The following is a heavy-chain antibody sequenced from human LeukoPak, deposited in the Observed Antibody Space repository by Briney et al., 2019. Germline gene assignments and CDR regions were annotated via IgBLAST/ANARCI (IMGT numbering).Heavy chain of an antibody. Sequence: SETLSLTCTVSGGSISSSSYYWGWIRQPPGKGLEWIGSIYYSGSTYYNPSLKSRVTISVDTSKNQFSLKLSSVTAADTAVYYCARAHPPKYSSGWLSDYWGQGTLVTVSS. J-gene: IGHJ4*02. V-gene: IGHV4-39*01. CDR2: IYYSGST. CDR1: GGSISSSSYY. CDR3: ARAHPPKYSSGWLSDY. D-gene: IGHD6-19*01.